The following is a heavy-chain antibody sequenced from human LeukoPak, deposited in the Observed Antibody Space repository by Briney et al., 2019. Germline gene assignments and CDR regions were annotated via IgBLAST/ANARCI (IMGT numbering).Heavy chain of an antibody. D-gene: IGHD6-13*01. CDR1: GYNFTIYW. Sequence: GESLKISCKGSGYNFTIYWIGWVRQMPGKGLEWMGIIYPGDSDTRYSPSFQGQVTISADKSISTAYLQWSSLKASDTAIYYCARRHSSSWHFDYWGQGTLVTVSS. J-gene: IGHJ4*02. CDR3: ARRHSSSWHFDY. V-gene: IGHV5-51*01. CDR2: IYPGDSDT.